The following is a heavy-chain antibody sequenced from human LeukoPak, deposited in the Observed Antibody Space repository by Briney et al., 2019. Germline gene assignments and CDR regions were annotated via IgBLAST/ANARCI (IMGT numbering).Heavy chain of an antibody. J-gene: IGHJ4*02. V-gene: IGHV1-2*02. D-gene: IGHD1-26*01. CDR1: GYTFTGYY. CDR3: ARGSTVGATESLGFDY. CDR2: INPNSGDT. Sequence: ASVKVSCKASGYTFTGYYMHWVRQAPGQGLEWMGWINPNSGDTHYAQKFQGRVTMNRDTSISTAYMELSRLRSDDTAVYYCARGSTVGATESLGFDYWGQGTPVTVSS.